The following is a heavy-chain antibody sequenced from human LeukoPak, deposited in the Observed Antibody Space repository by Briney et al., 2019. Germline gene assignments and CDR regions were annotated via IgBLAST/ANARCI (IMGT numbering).Heavy chain of an antibody. CDR1: GYTFTSYG. J-gene: IGHJ4*02. D-gene: IGHD6-25*01. V-gene: IGHV1-18*01. CDR2: INPNSGGT. CDR3: ARVGSAAATADY. Sequence: ASVKVSCKASGYTFTSYGISWVRQAPGQGLEWMGWINPNSGGTNYAQKFQGRVTMTRDTSTSTVYMELNSLIYEDTAVYFCARVGSAAATADYWGQGTLVTVSS.